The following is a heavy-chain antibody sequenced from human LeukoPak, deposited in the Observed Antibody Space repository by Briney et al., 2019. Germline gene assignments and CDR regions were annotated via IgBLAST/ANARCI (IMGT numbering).Heavy chain of an antibody. J-gene: IGHJ3*02. CDR2: ISERSSYI. Sequence: PGGSLRLSCAASGFTFSSYSVNWVRQAPGKGLEWVSSISERSSYIYYADSMKGRFTISRDNAKNSLYLQMNSPRAEDTAVYYCARSTRRQNDAFDIWGQGTVVTVFS. CDR1: GFTFSSYS. V-gene: IGHV3-21*01. CDR3: ARSTRRQNDAFDI.